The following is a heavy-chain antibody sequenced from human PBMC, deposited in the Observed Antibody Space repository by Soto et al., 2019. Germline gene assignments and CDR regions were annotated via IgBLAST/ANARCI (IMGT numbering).Heavy chain of an antibody. D-gene: IGHD6-19*01. V-gene: IGHV3-11*01. J-gene: IGHJ4*02. Sequence: GGSLRLSCAASGFTFSDYYMSWIRQAPGKGLEWVSYISSSGSTIYYADSVKGRFTISRDNAKNSLYLQMNSLRAEDAAVYYCACVPSGIAVAGTLDYWGQGTLVTVSS. CDR1: GFTFSDYY. CDR2: ISSSGSTI. CDR3: ACVPSGIAVAGTLDY.